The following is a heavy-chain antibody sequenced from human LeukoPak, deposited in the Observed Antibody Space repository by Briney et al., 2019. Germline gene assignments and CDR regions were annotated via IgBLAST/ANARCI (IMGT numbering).Heavy chain of an antibody. V-gene: IGHV3-9*01. D-gene: IGHD3-10*01. J-gene: IGHJ4*02. Sequence: GGSLRLSCAASGFTFDDYAMHWVRQAPGKGLEWVSGISWNSGSIGYADSVKGRFTISRDNAKNSLYLQMNSLRAEDTALYYCAKVRPYSGSFDYWGQGTLVTVSS. CDR2: ISWNSGSI. CDR1: GFTFDDYA. CDR3: AKVRPYSGSFDY.